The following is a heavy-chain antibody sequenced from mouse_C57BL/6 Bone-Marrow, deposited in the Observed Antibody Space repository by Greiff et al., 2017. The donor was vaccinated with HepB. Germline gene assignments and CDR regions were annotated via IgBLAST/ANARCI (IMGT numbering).Heavy chain of an antibody. V-gene: IGHV5-16*01. CDR2: INYDGSST. D-gene: IGHD2-4*01. CDR3: ERYDYDAGHFDY. CDR1: GFTFSDYY. Sequence: EVHLVESEGGLVQPGSSMKLSCTASGFTFSDYYMSWVRQVPEKGLEWVANINYDGSSTYYLDSLKSRFIISRDNAKNILYLQMSSLKSEDTATYYCERYDYDAGHFDYWGQGTTLTVSS. J-gene: IGHJ2*01.